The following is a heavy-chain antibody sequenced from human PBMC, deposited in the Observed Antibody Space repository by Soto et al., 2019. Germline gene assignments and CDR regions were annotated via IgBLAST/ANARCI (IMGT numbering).Heavy chain of an antibody. V-gene: IGHV5-51*01. CDR3: ARHFATYSSGSDYYYYGLAV. Sequence: PGESLKISCKGSGYSFTSYWIGWVRQMPGKGLEWMGIIYPGDSDTRYSPSFQGQVTISADKSISTAYLQWSSLKASDTAMYYCARHFATYSSGSDYYYYGLAVWGQGTTVTVSS. J-gene: IGHJ6*02. CDR2: IYPGDSDT. D-gene: IGHD6-19*01. CDR1: GYSFTSYW.